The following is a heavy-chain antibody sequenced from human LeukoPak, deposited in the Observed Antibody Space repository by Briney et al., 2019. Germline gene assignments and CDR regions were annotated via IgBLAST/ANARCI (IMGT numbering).Heavy chain of an antibody. Sequence: ASVKVSCTASGGTFSSYAISWVRQAPGQGLEWMGWISAYNGNTNYAQKLQGRVTMTTDTSTSTAYMELRSLRSDDTAVSYCARRQYDFWSGYYGDYYYDMDVWGQGTTVTVSS. CDR1: GGTFSSYA. J-gene: IGHJ6*02. V-gene: IGHV1-18*01. CDR3: ARRQYDFWSGYYGDYYYDMDV. CDR2: ISAYNGNT. D-gene: IGHD3-3*01.